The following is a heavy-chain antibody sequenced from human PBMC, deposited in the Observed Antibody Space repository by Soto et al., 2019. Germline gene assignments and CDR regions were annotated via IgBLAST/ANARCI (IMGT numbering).Heavy chain of an antibody. CDR2: IYYSGST. CDR3: ASSRSSGWYGY. V-gene: IGHV4-59*01. D-gene: IGHD6-19*01. CDR1: GGSISSYY. J-gene: IGHJ4*02. Sequence: QVQLQESGPGLVKPSETLSLTCTVSGGSISSYYWSWIRQPPGKGLEWIGYIYYSGSTNYNPSLKSRVTISVDTSKNQFSLKLSSATAADTAVYYCASSRSSGWYGYWGQVTLVTVSS.